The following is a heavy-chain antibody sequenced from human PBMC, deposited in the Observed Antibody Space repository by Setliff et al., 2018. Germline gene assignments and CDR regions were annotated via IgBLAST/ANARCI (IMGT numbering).Heavy chain of an antibody. D-gene: IGHD1-26*01. V-gene: IGHV4-4*08. CDR2: IHTSGT. CDR1: GGSISSYY. Sequence: SETLSLTCSVSGGSISSYYWSWIRQPPGKGLEWIGNIHTSGTNYNPSLKSRVTISVDTSKNQISLSLSSVTAADTAVFYCASRRTGPGGWFDYWGQGTLVTVSS. CDR3: ASRRTGPGGWFDY. J-gene: IGHJ5*01.